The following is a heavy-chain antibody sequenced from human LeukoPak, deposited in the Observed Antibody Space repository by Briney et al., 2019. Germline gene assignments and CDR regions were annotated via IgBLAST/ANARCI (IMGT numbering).Heavy chain of an antibody. D-gene: IGHD3-9*01. Sequence: GGSLRLSCVASGFTFSNYAVSWVGQAQGKGLEWVSAITGSGGKTYYADSVKGRFTISRDNSKNTVFLQMNSLRAEDTAVYYCAKWGDYDVLTGYYVSDYWGQGTLLTVSS. CDR1: GFTFSNYA. CDR3: AKWGDYDVLTGYYVSDY. J-gene: IGHJ4*02. V-gene: IGHV3-23*01. CDR2: ITGSGGKT.